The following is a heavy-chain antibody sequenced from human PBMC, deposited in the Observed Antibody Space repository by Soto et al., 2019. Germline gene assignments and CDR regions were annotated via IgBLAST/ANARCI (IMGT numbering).Heavy chain of an antibody. CDR2: TSYEGSTK. CDR1: GFTFNTHA. V-gene: IGHV3-30-3*02. J-gene: IGHJ4*02. D-gene: IGHD6-19*01. Sequence: QVQLVESGGGVVQPGRSLRLSCTASGFTFNTHAMHWVRQAPGKGLEWVAVTSYEGSTKYYADYAQGRFTISRDNSKNTLYLQMTSLRAEDTAVYYCAKQFTGWSYYFDPLGQGTLVTVSS. CDR3: AKQFTGWSYYFDP.